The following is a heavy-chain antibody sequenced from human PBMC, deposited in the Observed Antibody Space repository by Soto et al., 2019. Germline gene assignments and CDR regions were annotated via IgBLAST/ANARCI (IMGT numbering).Heavy chain of an antibody. Sequence: QVRLVQAGADVQRPGASMNISCQASGYQFTGSYLHWVRRAPGHGLQWMGMINPDTGSTTYAETFQERVTMTTDKSAGTVFLGLGRLTSDDTATYYCARQYCSGTSCYWYFDFWGQGNFVSASS. CDR2: INPDTGST. CDR3: ARQYCSGTSCYWYFDF. D-gene: IGHD2-2*01. V-gene: IGHV1-2*02. CDR1: GYQFTGSY. J-gene: IGHJ4*02.